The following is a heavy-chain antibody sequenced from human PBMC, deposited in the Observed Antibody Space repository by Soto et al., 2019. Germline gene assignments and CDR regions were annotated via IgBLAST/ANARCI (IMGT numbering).Heavy chain of an antibody. J-gene: IGHJ4*02. CDR3: ARDRGRYCSSTSCPWDY. CDR1: GFTFSSYS. CDR2: ISRSSSYI. V-gene: IGHV3-21*01. D-gene: IGHD2-2*01. Sequence: EVQLVESGGGLVKPGGSLRLSCAASGFTFSSYSMNWVRQAPGKGLEWVSSISRSSSYIYYADSVKGRFTISRDNAKNSLYLQMNSLRAEDTAVYYCARDRGRYCSSTSCPWDYWGQGTLVTVSS.